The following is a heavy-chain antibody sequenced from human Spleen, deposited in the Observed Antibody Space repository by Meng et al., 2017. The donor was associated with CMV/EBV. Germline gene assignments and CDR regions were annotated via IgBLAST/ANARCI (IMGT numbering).Heavy chain of an antibody. CDR1: GSTFTSYG. J-gene: IGHJ4*02. D-gene: IGHD3-10*01. CDR2: INPNSGGT. CDR3: ARVGYYGSGSYCPY. Sequence: ASGSTFTSYGIRWVRHAPGQVLEWMGWINPNSGGTNYAQKFQGRVTMTRDTSISTAYMELSRLRSDDTAVYYCARVGYYGSGSYCPYWGQGTLVTVSS. V-gene: IGHV1-2*02.